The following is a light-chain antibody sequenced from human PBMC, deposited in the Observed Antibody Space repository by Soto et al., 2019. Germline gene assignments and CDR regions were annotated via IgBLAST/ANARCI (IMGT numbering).Light chain of an antibody. CDR3: QQYGSSPPFT. CDR2: GAS. CDR1: QSVSSSY. J-gene: IGKJ3*01. Sequence: EMVLTQSPGTLSLSPGERATLSCRASQSVSSSYLAWYQKKPGQAPRLLIYGASSRATGIPDRFSGSGSGTDFTLTISRLESEDFAVYYCQQYGSSPPFTFGPGTKVDIK. V-gene: IGKV3-20*01.